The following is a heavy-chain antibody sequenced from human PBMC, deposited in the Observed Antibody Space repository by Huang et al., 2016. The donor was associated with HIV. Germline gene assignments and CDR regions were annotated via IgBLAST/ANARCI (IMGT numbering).Heavy chain of an antibody. CDR2: ITVDGKNK. J-gene: IGHJ4*02. Sequence: QVHLVESGGGVVQPGRSLRLSCAASGFTFSGYGMHWVRQAPGKGLEWVAVITVDGKNKYYADSVRGRFTVSRDNSQNTVSLQRNTLRAEDTAVYYCAKDNDLYYFDYWGQGTLVTVSS. CDR1: GFTFSGYG. D-gene: IGHD1-1*01. CDR3: AKDNDLYYFDY. V-gene: IGHV3-30*18.